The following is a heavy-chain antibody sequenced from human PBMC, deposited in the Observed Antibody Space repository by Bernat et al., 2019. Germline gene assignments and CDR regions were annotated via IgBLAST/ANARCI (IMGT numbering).Heavy chain of an antibody. CDR3: AKGGGHSSSVNFYYYYGMDV. D-gene: IGHD6-13*01. CDR1: GFTFSSYG. J-gene: IGHJ6*02. V-gene: IGHV3-33*06. Sequence: QVQLVESGGGVVQPGRSLRLSCAASGFTFSSYGMHWVRQAPGKGLEWVAVIWYDGSNKYYADSVKGRFTISRDNSKNTLYLQMNSLRAEDTAVYYCAKGGGHSSSVNFYYYYGMDVWGQGTTVTVSS. CDR2: IWYDGSNK.